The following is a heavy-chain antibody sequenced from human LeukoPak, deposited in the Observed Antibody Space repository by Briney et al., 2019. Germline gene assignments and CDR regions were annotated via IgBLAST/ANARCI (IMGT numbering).Heavy chain of an antibody. V-gene: IGHV3-23*01. D-gene: IGHD6-13*01. Sequence: GGSLRLSCAASGFTFSSYAMSWVRQAPGKGLEWVSAISGSGGSTYYADSVKGRFTISRDNSKNTLYLQMNSLRAEDTAVYYCAKDLRAAPGPFDYFHYWGQGTLVTVSS. CDR2: ISGSGGST. CDR1: GFTFSSYA. J-gene: IGHJ4*02. CDR3: AKDLRAAPGPFDYFHY.